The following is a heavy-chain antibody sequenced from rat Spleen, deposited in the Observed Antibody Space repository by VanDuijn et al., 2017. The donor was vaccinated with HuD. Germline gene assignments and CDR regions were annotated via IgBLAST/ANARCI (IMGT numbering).Heavy chain of an antibody. D-gene: IGHD1-12*02. J-gene: IGHJ3*01. V-gene: IGHV2-6*01. CDR3: TTFYYYDGSYYYPFAY. CDR2: ISSGGTT. CDR1: GFSLISYA. Sequence: QVQLKESGPGLVQPSQTLSLTCTVSGFSLISYAVNWVRQPPGKGLEWIAAISSGGTTYYNSPLKSRLSISRDTSKSQVFLEMNSLQTEDTAIYFCTTFYYYDGSYYYPFAYWGQGTLVTVSS.